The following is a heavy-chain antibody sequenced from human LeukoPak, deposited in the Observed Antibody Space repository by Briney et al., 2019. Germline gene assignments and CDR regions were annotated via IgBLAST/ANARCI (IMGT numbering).Heavy chain of an antibody. D-gene: IGHD5-24*01. J-gene: IGHJ4*02. CDR1: GFTFSSYE. Sequence: GGSLRLSCAASGFTFSSYEMNWVRQAPGKGLEWVSYISSSGSTIYYADSVKGRFTISRDNAKNSLYLQMNSLRAEDTAVYYCAGDQYGYNYGFDYWGQGTLVTVSS. CDR3: AGDQYGYNYGFDY. V-gene: IGHV3-48*03. CDR2: ISSSGSTI.